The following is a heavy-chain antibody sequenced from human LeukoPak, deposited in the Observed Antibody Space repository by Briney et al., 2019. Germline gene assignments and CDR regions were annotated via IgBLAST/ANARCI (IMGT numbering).Heavy chain of an antibody. J-gene: IGHJ4*02. D-gene: IGHD3-22*01. CDR3: AKGSYYDSSGSFYFDY. CDR2: ISGSGGST. Sequence: GGSLRLPCAASGFTFSSYAMSWVRQAPGKGLEWVSAISGSGGSTYYADSVKGRFTISRDNSKNTLYVQANSLGTEDTAAYYCAKGSYYDSSGSFYFDYWGQGTLVTVSS. CDR1: GFTFSSYA. V-gene: IGHV3-23*01.